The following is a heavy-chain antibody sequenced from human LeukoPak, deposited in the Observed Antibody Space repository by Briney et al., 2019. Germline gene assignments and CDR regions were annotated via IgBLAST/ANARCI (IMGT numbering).Heavy chain of an antibody. CDR1: GGSISSYY. J-gene: IGHJ4*02. CDR2: IYYSGST. V-gene: IGHV4-59*01. CDR3: ARDVCSGGSCYSN. Sequence: PSETLSLTCTVPGGSISSYYWSWIRQPPGKGLEWIGYIYYSGSTNYNPSLKSRVTISVDTSKNQFSLKLSSVTAADTAVYYCARDVCSGGSCYSNWGQGTLVTVSS. D-gene: IGHD2-15*01.